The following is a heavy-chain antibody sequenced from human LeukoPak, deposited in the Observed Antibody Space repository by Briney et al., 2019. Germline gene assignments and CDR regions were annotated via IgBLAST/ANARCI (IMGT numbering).Heavy chain of an antibody. CDR3: ARESSTIFGVVIIPAGVPDY. J-gene: IGHJ4*02. D-gene: IGHD3-3*01. CDR2: INPNSGGT. CDR1: GYTFTGYY. Sequence: ASVKVSCKASGYTFTGYYMHWVRQAPGQGLEWMGWINPNSGGTNYAQKFQGRVTMTRDTSKNQFSLKLSSVTAPDTAVYYCARESSTIFGVVIIPAGVPDYWGQGTLVTVSS. V-gene: IGHV1-2*02.